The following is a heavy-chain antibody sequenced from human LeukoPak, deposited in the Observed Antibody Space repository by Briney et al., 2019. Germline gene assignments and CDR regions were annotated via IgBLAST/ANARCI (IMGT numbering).Heavy chain of an antibody. J-gene: IGHJ6*02. V-gene: IGHV5-51*01. Sequence: GESLKISCKGSGYSFTSYWIGWVRQMPGKGLEWMGIIYPGDSDTRYSPSFQGQVTISADKSISTAYMELSRLRSDDTAVYYCARDHCSANSCYEDYYNGVDVWGQGTTVTVSS. CDR3: ARDHCSANSCYEDYYNGVDV. D-gene: IGHD2-2*01. CDR1: GYSFTSYW. CDR2: IYPGDSDT.